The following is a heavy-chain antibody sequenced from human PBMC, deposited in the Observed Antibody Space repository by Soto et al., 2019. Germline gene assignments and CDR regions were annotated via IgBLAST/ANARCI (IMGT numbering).Heavy chain of an antibody. V-gene: IGHV3-23*01. CDR1: GFTFSSYA. CDR3: AKDFSSYSSGWYYFDY. J-gene: IGHJ4*02. Sequence: EVQLLESGGGLVQPGGSLRLSCAASGFTFSSYAMSWVRQAPGKGLEWVSAISGSGGSTYYADSVKGRFTISRDNSKNTLYLQMNSLRAEDTAVYYCAKDFSSYSSGWYYFDYWGKGTLVTVSS. CDR2: ISGSGGST. D-gene: IGHD6-19*01.